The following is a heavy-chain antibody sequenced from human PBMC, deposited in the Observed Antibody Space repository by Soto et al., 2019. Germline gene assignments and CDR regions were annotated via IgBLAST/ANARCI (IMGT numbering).Heavy chain of an antibody. J-gene: IGHJ5*01. CDR3: STRAYDTNGYYRFDP. Sequence: QVQLQQWGAGLLKPSETLSLTCAVYGGSFSGHSWTWIRQAPGKGLEWVGDINHSGRVNYSPSLKNRVTISLDTSKNQSSLTLCAVTAADTAMYYCSTRAYDTNGYYRFDPWGQGTLVTVSS. D-gene: IGHD3-22*01. CDR1: GGSFSGHS. CDR2: INHSGRV. V-gene: IGHV4-34*01.